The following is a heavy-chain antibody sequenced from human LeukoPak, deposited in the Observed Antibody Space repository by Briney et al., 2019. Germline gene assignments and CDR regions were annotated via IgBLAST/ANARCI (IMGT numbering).Heavy chain of an antibody. CDR3: AKLGGNYSPYYSYMDV. V-gene: IGHV3-23*01. Sequence: GGSLTLSCATSGFTFNTFAMNWVRQAPGKGLEWVSVISASGTITNYADSVKGRFTVSRDKSKNTLVLQMDSLRAEDTAVYYCAKLGGNYSPYYSYMDVWGKGTTVTVSS. J-gene: IGHJ6*03. D-gene: IGHD1-26*01. CDR1: GFTFNTFA. CDR2: ISASGTIT.